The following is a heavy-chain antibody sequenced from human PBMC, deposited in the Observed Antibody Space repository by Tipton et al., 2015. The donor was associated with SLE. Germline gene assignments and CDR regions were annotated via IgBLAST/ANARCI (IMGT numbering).Heavy chain of an antibody. CDR1: GGSFSGYY. CDR3: ARGPRPRSPGH. J-gene: IGHJ4*02. Sequence: GLVKPSETLSLTCAVYGGSFSGYYWSWIRQPPGKGLEWIGYIYYSGSTNYNPSPKSRVTISVDTSKNQFSLKLSSVTAADTAVYYCARGPRPRSPGHWGQGTLVTVSS. V-gene: IGHV4-59*01. D-gene: IGHD3-10*01. CDR2: IYYSGST.